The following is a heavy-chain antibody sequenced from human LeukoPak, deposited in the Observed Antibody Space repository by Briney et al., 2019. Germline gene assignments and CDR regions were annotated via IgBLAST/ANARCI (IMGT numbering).Heavy chain of an antibody. D-gene: IGHD6-13*01. J-gene: IGHJ4*02. CDR2: IGPDGGTT. Sequence: GGSLRLSCAASGFTFYTYGMHWVRQAPGKGLEYVSGIGPDGGTTYYANSVKGRFTISRDNSKNMLYLQMGSLTADDMAVYYCARGAQLTDYWGQGTLVIVSS. CDR3: ARGAQLTDY. CDR1: GFTFYTYG. V-gene: IGHV3-64*01.